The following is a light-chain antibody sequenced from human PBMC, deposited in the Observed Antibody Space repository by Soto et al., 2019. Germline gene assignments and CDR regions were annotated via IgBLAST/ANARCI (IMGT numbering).Light chain of an antibody. J-gene: IGLJ1*01. CDR3: SSYPSSSTLYV. CDR2: DVA. V-gene: IGLV2-14*03. Sequence: LTQPSSVSYSPGHSITISRTVTSSDVGGSNFVSGYQQHPGKPPNLIIYDVANRPSGVSNRFSGSKSGNTAPLTISGLQAEAEADYYGSSYPSSSTLYVFGTGTRVTAL. CDR1: SSDVGGSNF.